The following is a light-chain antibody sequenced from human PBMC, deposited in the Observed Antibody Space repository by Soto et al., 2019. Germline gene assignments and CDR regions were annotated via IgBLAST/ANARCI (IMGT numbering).Light chain of an antibody. CDR3: QQYHNWPPYT. J-gene: IGKJ2*01. Sequence: DIVMTQSPATLSVSPGEGATLSCRASQSVNSNVAWYRQKPGQTPRLLIYGASTRATGIPARFSGSGSGTEFTLTISSLQSEDFAVYYCQQYHNWPPYTFGQGTTLEIK. CDR1: QSVNSN. V-gene: IGKV3-15*01. CDR2: GAS.